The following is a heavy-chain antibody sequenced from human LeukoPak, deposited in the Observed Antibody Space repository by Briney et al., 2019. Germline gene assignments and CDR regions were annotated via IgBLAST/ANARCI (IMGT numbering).Heavy chain of an antibody. Sequence: ASVKVSCKASGYTFTSYYMHWVRQAPGQGLEWMGWINPNSGGTNYAQKFQGRVTMTRDTSISTAYMELSRLRSDDTAVYYCARGMVRGVIIMTYYYYGMDVWGQGTTVTVSS. D-gene: IGHD3-10*01. V-gene: IGHV1-2*02. J-gene: IGHJ6*02. CDR3: ARGMVRGVIIMTYYYYGMDV. CDR1: GYTFTSYY. CDR2: INPNSGGT.